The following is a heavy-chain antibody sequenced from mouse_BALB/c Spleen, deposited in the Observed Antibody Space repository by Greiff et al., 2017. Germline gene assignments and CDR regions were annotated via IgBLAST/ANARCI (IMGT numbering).Heavy chain of an antibody. V-gene: IGHV5-15*02. J-gene: IGHJ4*01. D-gene: IGHD2-1*01. CDR2: ISNLAYSI. Sequence: EVHLVESGGGLVQPGGSRKLSCAASGFTFSDYGMAWVRQAPGKGPEWVAFISNLAYSIYYADTVTGRFTISRENAKNTLYLEMSSLRSEDTAMYYCARGGNPYYYAMDYWGQGTSVTVSS. CDR1: GFTFSDYG. CDR3: ARGGNPYYYAMDY.